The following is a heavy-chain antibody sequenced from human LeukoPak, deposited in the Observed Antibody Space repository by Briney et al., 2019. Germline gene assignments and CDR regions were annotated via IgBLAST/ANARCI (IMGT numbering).Heavy chain of an antibody. CDR3: AKDLGEYYYGSGSYGD. V-gene: IGHV3-23*01. CDR2: ISGSGGST. Sequence: GGSLRLSCAASGFIFSSHAMNWVRQAPGKGLEWVSAISGSGGSTYYADSVKGRFTISRDNSKNTLYLQMNSLRAEDTAVYYCAKDLGEYYYGSGSYGDWGQGTLVTVSS. J-gene: IGHJ4*02. CDR1: GFIFSSHA. D-gene: IGHD3-10*01.